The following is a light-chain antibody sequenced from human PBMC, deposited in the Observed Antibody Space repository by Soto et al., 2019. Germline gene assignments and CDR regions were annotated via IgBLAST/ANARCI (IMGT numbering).Light chain of an antibody. CDR1: SSNIGSNT. CDR3: AAWDDSLNAYV. J-gene: IGLJ1*01. V-gene: IGLV1-44*01. Sequence: QSVLTQPPSASGTPGQRVTISCSGSSSNIGSNTVNWHQQLPGTAPKLLIYGNNQRPSGVHDRFSGSKSGTSASLAISGLHSEDEADYYCAAWDDSLNAYVFGTGTKVTVL. CDR2: GNN.